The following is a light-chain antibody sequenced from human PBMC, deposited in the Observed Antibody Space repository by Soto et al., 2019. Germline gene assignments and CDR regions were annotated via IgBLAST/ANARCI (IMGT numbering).Light chain of an antibody. V-gene: IGKV3-20*01. Sequence: EIVLTQSPGILSLSPGERASLSCGASQSISSSFLAWYQQKPGQAPRLLIYGASSRATGIPDRFSGTGSQTDFTLTISRLEPEDFVVYYCQQYGYSPITFGQGTRLEIK. CDR3: QQYGYSPIT. CDR2: GAS. J-gene: IGKJ5*01. CDR1: QSISSSF.